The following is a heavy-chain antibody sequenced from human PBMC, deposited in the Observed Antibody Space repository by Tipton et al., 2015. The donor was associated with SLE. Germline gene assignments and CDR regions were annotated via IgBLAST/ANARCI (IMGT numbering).Heavy chain of an antibody. V-gene: IGHV3-21*03. CDR1: GFTFSTFA. J-gene: IGHJ1*01. CDR2: ISTSSSYI. Sequence: SLRLSCVASGFTFSTFAMSWVRQAPGKGLEWVSSISTSSSYIYYADSVKGRFTISRDNAKNSLYLQMNSLRAEDTAVYYCARALYSSGPYFHHWGQGTLVTVSS. D-gene: IGHD6-19*01. CDR3: ARALYSSGPYFHH.